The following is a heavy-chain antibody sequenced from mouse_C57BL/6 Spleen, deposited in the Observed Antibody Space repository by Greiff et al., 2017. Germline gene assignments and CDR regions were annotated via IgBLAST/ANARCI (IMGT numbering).Heavy chain of an antibody. CDR1: GYTFTSYW. J-gene: IGHJ3*01. CDR3: ARTVVTKAWFAY. D-gene: IGHD2-2*01. Sequence: QVQLQQPGAELVRPGSSVKLSCKASGYTFTSYWMDWVKQRPGQGLEWIGNIYPSDSETHYNQKFKDKATLTVDKSSSTAYMQLSSLTSEDSAVYYCARTVVTKAWFAYWGQGTLVTVSA. CDR2: IYPSDSET. V-gene: IGHV1-61*01.